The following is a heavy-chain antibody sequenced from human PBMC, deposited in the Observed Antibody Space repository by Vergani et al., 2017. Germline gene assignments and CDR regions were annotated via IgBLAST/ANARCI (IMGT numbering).Heavy chain of an antibody. D-gene: IGHD5-12*01. CDR3: ARSGYSGYEPYN. CDR1: GGTFSSYA. Sequence: QVQLVQSGAEVKKPGSSVKVSCKASGGTFSSYAISWVRQAPGQGLEWMGWMNPNSGNTGYAQKFQGRVTMTRNTSISTAYMELSSLRSEDTAVYYCARSGYSGYEPYNWGQGTLVTVSS. J-gene: IGHJ4*02. V-gene: IGHV1-8*02. CDR2: MNPNSGNT.